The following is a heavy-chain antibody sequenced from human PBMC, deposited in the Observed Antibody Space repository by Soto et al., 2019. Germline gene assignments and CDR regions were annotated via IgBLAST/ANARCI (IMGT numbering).Heavy chain of an antibody. V-gene: IGHV1-69*13. J-gene: IGHJ4*02. D-gene: IGHD2-21*01. CDR1: GGTFSSYA. CDR2: IIPIFGTA. CDR3: ASCGALHRWLAY. Sequence: ASVKVSCKASGGTFSSYAISWVRQAPGQGLEWMGGIIPIFGTANYAQKFQGRVTITADESTSTAYMELSSLRSEDTAVYYCASCGALHRWLAYWGQGTLVTVSS.